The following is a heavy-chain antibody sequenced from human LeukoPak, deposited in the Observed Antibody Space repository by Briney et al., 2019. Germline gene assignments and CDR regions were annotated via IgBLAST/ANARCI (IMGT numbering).Heavy chain of an antibody. J-gene: IGHJ6*02. CDR3: ATYTHWVAGDV. CDR1: RFPFSTYA. D-gene: IGHD3-16*01. CDR2: ISYDGRNK. V-gene: IGHV3-30*07. Sequence: GGSLRLSCAVSRFPFSTYAMHWVRQAPGKGLEWVAVISYDGRNKYYADSVKGRFTISRDNARNSLYLQMSSLRPEDTAVYYCATYTHWVAGDVWGQGTTVTVSS.